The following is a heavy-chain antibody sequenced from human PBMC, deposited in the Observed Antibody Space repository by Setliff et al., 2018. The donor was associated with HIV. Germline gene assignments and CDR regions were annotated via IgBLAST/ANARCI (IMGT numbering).Heavy chain of an antibody. Sequence: SETLSLTCAVNGESFSDYYWAWIRQPPGKGLEWIGEVHQSGNTRYNPPLKSRVTISVDSSKNQFSLRVNSVSAADTAVYYCARSHNSGWRHFDFWGQRTLVTVSS. J-gene: IGHJ4*02. CDR1: GESFSDYY. CDR2: VHQSGNT. V-gene: IGHV4-34*01. CDR3: ARSHNSGWRHFDF. D-gene: IGHD6-19*01.